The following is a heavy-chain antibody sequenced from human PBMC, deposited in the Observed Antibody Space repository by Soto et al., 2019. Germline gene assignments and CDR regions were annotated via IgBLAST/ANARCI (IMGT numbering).Heavy chain of an antibody. CDR2: ISWNSGNM. V-gene: IGHV3-9*01. CDR3: VRSKGGYSYGTPFDY. CDR1: GFTFDDYA. J-gene: IGHJ4*02. D-gene: IGHD5-18*01. Sequence: EVQLEESGGALVQPGRSLRLSCAASGFTFDDYAMYWVRQVLGKGLEWVSSISWNSGNMGYADSVKGRFTTSRDNAENSLYLQMNSLRPEDTALYYCVRSKGGYSYGTPFDYWGQGTLVTVSS.